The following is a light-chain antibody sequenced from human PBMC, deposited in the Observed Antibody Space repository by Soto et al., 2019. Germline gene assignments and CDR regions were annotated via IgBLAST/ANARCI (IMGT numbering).Light chain of an antibody. Sequence: DIQMTQAPSSLSASVGDRVNITCRASQNIRNSLNWYQQKPGKAPKLLISSTSSLQSGVPSRFSGSGSGTDFTLTISSLQPEDFASYYCQQSYSTPSITFGQGTQLEI. CDR3: QQSYSTPSIT. CDR1: QNIRNS. CDR2: STS. J-gene: IGKJ5*01. V-gene: IGKV1-39*01.